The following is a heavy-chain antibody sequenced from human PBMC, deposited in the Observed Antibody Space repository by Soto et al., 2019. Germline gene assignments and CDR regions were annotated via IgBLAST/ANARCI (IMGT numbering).Heavy chain of an antibody. CDR3: ARASLGYSWGEFDY. CDR1: GFTLNTYP. Sequence: EVQLLESGGDLVRPGGSLRLSCAASGFTLNTYPMSWVRLAPGKGLGWVSTIGGGGSTFYADSVKGRFTIPRDNSKNTRYLQMNSLRAEDTAVYYCARASLGYSWGEFDYWGQGALVTVSS. V-gene: IGHV3-23*01. CDR2: IGGGGST. D-gene: IGHD5-18*01. J-gene: IGHJ4*02.